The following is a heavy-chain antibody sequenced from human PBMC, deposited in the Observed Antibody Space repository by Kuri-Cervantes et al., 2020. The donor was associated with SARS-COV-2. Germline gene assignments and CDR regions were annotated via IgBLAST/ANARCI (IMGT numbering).Heavy chain of an antibody. Sequence: GESLKISCKGSGYSFTSYWIGWVRQMPGKGLEWMGIIYPGDSDTRYSPSFQGQVTISADKSISTAYLQWSSLKASDTAMYYCARRTRYCSSTSCDIGAFDIWGQGTMVTV. V-gene: IGHV5-51*01. J-gene: IGHJ3*02. CDR3: ARRTRYCSSTSCDIGAFDI. CDR1: GYSFTSYW. D-gene: IGHD2-2*02. CDR2: IYPGDSDT.